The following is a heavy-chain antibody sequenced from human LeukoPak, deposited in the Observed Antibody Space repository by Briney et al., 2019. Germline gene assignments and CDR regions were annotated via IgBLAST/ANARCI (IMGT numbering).Heavy chain of an antibody. J-gene: IGHJ6*02. V-gene: IGHV1-18*01. CDR1: GYTFTSYG. CDR2: ISAYNGNT. Sequence: GASVKVSCRASGYTFTSYGISWVRQAPGQGREWMGWISAYNGNTNYAQKLQGRVTMTTDTSTSTAYMELRSLRSDDTAVYYCARDRWENYYYYGMDVWGQGTTVTVSS. CDR3: ARDRWENYYYYGMDV. D-gene: IGHD1-26*01.